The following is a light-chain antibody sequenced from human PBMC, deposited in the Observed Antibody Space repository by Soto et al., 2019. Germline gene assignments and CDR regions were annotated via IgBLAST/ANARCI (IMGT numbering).Light chain of an antibody. CDR1: SSDVDNGYNS. CDR3: SSYSTSATAYV. V-gene: IGLV2-14*01. Sequence: QAVVTQPASVSGSPGQSITISCTGSSSDVDNGYNSVSWYQQHPGKAPKLMIYEVRNRPSGVSNRFSGSTSGNTASLTISGLQAEDEADYYCSSYSTSATAYVFGTGTKLTVL. CDR2: EVR. J-gene: IGLJ1*01.